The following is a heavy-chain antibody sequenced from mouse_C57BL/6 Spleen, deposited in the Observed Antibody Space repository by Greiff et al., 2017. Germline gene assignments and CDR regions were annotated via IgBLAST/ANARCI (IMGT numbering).Heavy chain of an antibody. V-gene: IGHV1-55*01. CDR1: GYTFTSYW. CDR2: IYPGSGST. D-gene: IGHD2-3*01. CDR3: ARGDGSRGYFGY. J-gene: IGHJ2*01. Sequence: VQLQQPGAELVKPGASVKMSCKASGYTFTSYWITWVKQRPGQGLEWIGDIYPGSGSTNYNEKFKSKATLTVDTSSSTAYMQLSSLTSEDSAVYFCARGDGSRGYFGYWGQGTTLTVSS.